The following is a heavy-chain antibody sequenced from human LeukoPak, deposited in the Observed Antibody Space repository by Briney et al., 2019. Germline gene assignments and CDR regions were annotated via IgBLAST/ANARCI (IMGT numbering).Heavy chain of an antibody. Sequence: PGGSLRLSCAASGFTFSSYWMSWVRQAPGKGLEWVANIKQDGSEKYYVDSVKGRFTISRDNAKNSLYLQMNSLRAEDTAVYYCARVRSSGWYYYYYYYYMDVWGKGTTVTISS. CDR3: ARVRSSGWYYYYYYYYMDV. CDR1: GFTFSSYW. V-gene: IGHV3-7*01. D-gene: IGHD6-19*01. CDR2: IKQDGSEK. J-gene: IGHJ6*03.